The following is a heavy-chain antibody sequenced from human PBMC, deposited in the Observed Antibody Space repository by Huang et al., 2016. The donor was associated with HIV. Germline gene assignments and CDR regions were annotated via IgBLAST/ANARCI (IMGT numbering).Heavy chain of an antibody. D-gene: IGHD3-22*01. V-gene: IGHV1-69*13. CDR2: ISPTFGTA. CDR1: GGTFSNYA. J-gene: IGHJ4*02. CDR3: ARQLYDNTGYLMGARLHD. Sequence: QVQLVPSGAEVKKVGSSVKVSCKASGGTFSNYAISWVRLAPGHGLEWRGRISPTFGTANCAQKFQGRVTITADGSTSTAYLELSSLRSEDTAVYFCARQLYDNTGYLMGARLHDWGQGTLVTVSS.